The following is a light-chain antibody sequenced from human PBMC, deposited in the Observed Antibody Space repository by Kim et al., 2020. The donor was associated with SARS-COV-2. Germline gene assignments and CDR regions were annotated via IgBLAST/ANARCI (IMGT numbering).Light chain of an antibody. V-gene: IGLV1-44*01. CDR2: NNN. CDR1: NSNIGSNI. J-gene: IGLJ2*01. Sequence: GQRVTISCSGSNSNIGSNIVGWYQQLPGTAPKLLMYNNNQRPSGVPDRFSGSKSDTSASLAISGLLSEDEAHYYCASWDDSLNGVVFGGGTQLTVL. CDR3: ASWDDSLNGVV.